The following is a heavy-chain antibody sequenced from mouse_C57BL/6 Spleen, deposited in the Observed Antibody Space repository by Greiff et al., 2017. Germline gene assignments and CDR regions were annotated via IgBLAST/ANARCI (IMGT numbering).Heavy chain of an antibody. D-gene: IGHD2-4*01. J-gene: IGHJ4*01. CDR1: GYTFTDYN. CDR2: INPNNGGT. Sequence: EVKLQESGPELVKPGASVKIPCKASGYTFTDYNMDWVKQSHGKSLEWIGDINPNNGGTIYNQKFKGKATLTVDKSSSTAYMELRSLTSEDTAVYYCARADDYDHYYAMDYWGQGTSVTVSS. V-gene: IGHV1-18*01. CDR3: ARADDYDHYYAMDY.